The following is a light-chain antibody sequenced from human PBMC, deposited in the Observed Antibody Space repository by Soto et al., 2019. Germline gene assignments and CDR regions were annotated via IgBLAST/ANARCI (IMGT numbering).Light chain of an antibody. V-gene: IGKV1-17*01. CDR3: LQHKSYPRT. CDR1: QNIRNY. Sequence: DIQMTQSPSSLSASVGDRVAITCRASQNIRNYLNWYQQRPGKVPKRLMYSANRLESGVPSRFSGSGSGTEFTLTISSLQPEDFATYYCLQHKSYPRTFGQGTKVDIK. J-gene: IGKJ1*01. CDR2: SAN.